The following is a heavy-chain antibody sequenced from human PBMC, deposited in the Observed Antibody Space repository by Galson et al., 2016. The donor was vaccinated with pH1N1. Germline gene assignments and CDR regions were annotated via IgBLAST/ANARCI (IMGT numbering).Heavy chain of an antibody. J-gene: IGHJ3*01. CDR3: ARTSTFNDESVGFPNTWYDAFDV. D-gene: IGHD2/OR15-2a*01. CDR2: IDLDGDK. V-gene: IGHV2-70*13. Sequence: PALVKPTQTLTLTCTFSGFSSRFCVTWIRQPPGKALEWLALIDLDGDKSYSPSLNSRLTISKDPSRNQVVLTMTDMDPVVTATYYFARTSTFNDESVGFPNTWYDAFDVWGRGTMVTVSS. CDR1: GFSSRFC.